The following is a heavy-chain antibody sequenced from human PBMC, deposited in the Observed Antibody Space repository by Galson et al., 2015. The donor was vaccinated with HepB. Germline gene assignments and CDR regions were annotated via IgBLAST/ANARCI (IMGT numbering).Heavy chain of an antibody. CDR2: TYYRSKWYN. J-gene: IGHJ5*02. Sequence: CAISGDSVSSNSAAWNWIRQSPSRGLEWLGRTYYRSKWYNDYAVSVKSRITINPDTSKNQFSLQLNSVTPEDTAVYYCARENEGSGWSMYNWFDPWGQGTLVTVSS. CDR1: GDSVSSNSAA. CDR3: ARENEGSGWSMYNWFDP. D-gene: IGHD6-19*01. V-gene: IGHV6-1*01.